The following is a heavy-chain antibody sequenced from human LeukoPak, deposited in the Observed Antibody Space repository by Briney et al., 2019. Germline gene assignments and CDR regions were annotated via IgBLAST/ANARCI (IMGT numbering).Heavy chain of an antibody. CDR1: GFTFSNYA. CDR2: ISGNGDIT. CDR3: AKVTGGDMITYGGLEY. Sequence: GGSLRLSCAASGFTFSNYAMSWVRQAPGKGLEWVSAISGNGDITYYTDSVKGRFTISRDNSKNTLYLQMNSLRAEDTAIYYCAKVTGGDMITYGGLEYWGQGTLVTVSS. D-gene: IGHD3-16*01. J-gene: IGHJ4*02. V-gene: IGHV3-23*01.